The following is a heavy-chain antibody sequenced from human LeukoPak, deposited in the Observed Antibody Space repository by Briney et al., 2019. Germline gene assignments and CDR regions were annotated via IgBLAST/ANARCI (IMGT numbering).Heavy chain of an antibody. Sequence: GGSLRLSCAASGFTFSSYSMNWVRQAPGKGLEWVSSISSSSSYIYYADSLKGRFTISRDNAKNSLYLQMNSLRAEDTAVYYCARVRYDYYYGMDVWGKGTTVTVSS. V-gene: IGHV3-21*01. CDR3: ARVRYDYYYGMDV. CDR2: ISSSSSYI. CDR1: GFTFSSYS. J-gene: IGHJ6*04.